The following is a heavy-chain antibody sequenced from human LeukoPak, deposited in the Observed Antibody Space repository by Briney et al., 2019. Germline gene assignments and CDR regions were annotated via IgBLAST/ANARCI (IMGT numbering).Heavy chain of an antibody. CDR1: GGSISSYY. Sequence: SETLSLTCTVSGGSISSYYWGWIRQPPGKGLEWIGSIYYSGSTYYNPSLKSRVTISVDTSKNQFSLKLSSVTAADTAVYYCASDSDTPMVNVWGQGTLVTVSS. D-gene: IGHD5-18*01. CDR2: IYYSGST. J-gene: IGHJ4*02. V-gene: IGHV4-39*01. CDR3: ASDSDTPMVNV.